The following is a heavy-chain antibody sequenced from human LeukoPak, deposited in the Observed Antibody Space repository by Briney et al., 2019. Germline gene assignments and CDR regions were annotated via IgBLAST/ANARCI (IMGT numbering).Heavy chain of an antibody. J-gene: IGHJ6*02. CDR1: GFTFSSYG. CDR3: CARPHLWCGYYSYYYYGMDV. CDR2: IWYDGSNK. D-gene: IGHD3-3*02. V-gene: IGHV3-33*01. Sequence: GGSLRLSCAASGFTFSSYGMHWVRQAPGKGLEWVAVIWYDGSNKYYADSVKGRFTISRDNSKNTLYLQMNSLRAEDTAVYYCCARPHLWCGYYSYYYYGMDVWGQGTTVTVSS.